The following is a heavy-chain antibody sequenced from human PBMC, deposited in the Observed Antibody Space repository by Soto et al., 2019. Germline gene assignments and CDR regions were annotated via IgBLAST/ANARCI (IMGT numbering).Heavy chain of an antibody. V-gene: IGHV1-18*01. CDR1: GYTFTSYG. Sequence: QVQLVQSGAEVKKPGASVKVSCKASGYTFTSYGISWVRQAPGQGLEWMGWISAYNGNTNYAQKPQGRVTMTTDTATSTAYMELRSRRSDDTAVYYCARVVGVMFPIRGLGGYFDYWGQGTLVTVSS. D-gene: IGHD3-16*01. CDR2: ISAYNGNT. CDR3: ARVVGVMFPIRGLGGYFDY. J-gene: IGHJ4*02.